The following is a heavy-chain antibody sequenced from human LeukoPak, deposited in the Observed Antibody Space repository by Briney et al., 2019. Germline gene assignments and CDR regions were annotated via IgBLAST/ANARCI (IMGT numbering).Heavy chain of an antibody. D-gene: IGHD3-10*01. CDR1: GFTFSSYG. CDR3: AKAPGVYYYGSGSYYKLYYYMDV. CDR2: TSGSGGST. Sequence: GGSLRLSCAASGFTFSSYGMSWVRQAPGKGLEWVSATSGSGGSTYYADSVKGRFTISRDNSKNTLYLQMNSLRAEDTAVYYCAKAPGVYYYGSGSYYKLYYYMDVWGKGTTVTISS. V-gene: IGHV3-23*01. J-gene: IGHJ6*03.